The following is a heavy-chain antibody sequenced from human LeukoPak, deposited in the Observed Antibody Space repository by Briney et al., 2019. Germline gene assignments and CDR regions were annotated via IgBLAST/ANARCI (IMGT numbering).Heavy chain of an antibody. CDR1: GDSVSNDTAA. CDR2: TYYRSKWYY. CDR3: ARLRRYIKQATSGMDV. D-gene: IGHD5-18*01. V-gene: IGHV6-1*01. Sequence: SQTLSLTCAISGDSVSNDTAAWSWIRQSPSRGLEWLGRTYYRSKWYYDYAISVKSRMTIDLETSKNRFSLHLNSVTPDDTAVYYCARLRRYIKQATSGMDVWGQGTSVTVSS. J-gene: IGHJ6*02.